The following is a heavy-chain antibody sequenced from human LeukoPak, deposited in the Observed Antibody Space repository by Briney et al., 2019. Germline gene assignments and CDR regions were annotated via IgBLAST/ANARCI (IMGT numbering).Heavy chain of an antibody. CDR3: ARETNPPQIVLMVYAIRGAFDI. Sequence: SETLSLTCTVSGGSIRSSSYYWGWIRQPPGKGLEWIGRIYTSGSTNYNPSLKSRVTISVDTSKNQFSLKLSSVTAADTAVYYCARETNPPQIVLMVYAIRGAFDIWGQGTMVTVSS. V-gene: IGHV4-61*02. D-gene: IGHD2-8*01. J-gene: IGHJ3*02. CDR2: IYTSGST. CDR1: GGSIRSSSYY.